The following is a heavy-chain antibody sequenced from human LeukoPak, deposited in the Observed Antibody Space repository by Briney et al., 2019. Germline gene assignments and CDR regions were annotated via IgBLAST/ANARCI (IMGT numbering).Heavy chain of an antibody. V-gene: IGHV1-8*01. Sequence: EASVKVSCKASGYTFSTYDINWVRHVTGQGLEWMGWMNPNSGNTGYAQKFQGRVTMTRDTSTSTAYMELSSLRSEDTAVYYCARRSDYYDSSSYRYWGQGSQVFVS. CDR2: MNPNSGNT. CDR3: ARRSDYYDSSSYRY. CDR1: GYTFSTYD. D-gene: IGHD3-22*01. J-gene: IGHJ4*02.